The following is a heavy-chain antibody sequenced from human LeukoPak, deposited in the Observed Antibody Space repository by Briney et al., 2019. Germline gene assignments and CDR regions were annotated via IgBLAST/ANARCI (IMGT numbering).Heavy chain of an antibody. Sequence: TGGSLRLSCAASGFTFSSYEMNWVRQAPGKGLEWVSYISSSGSTIYYADSVEGRFTISRDNAKNSLYLQMNSLRADDTAVYYCARSKGIAVAGTIDPWGQGTLVTVSS. D-gene: IGHD6-19*01. J-gene: IGHJ5*02. CDR2: ISSSGSTI. V-gene: IGHV3-48*03. CDR3: ARSKGIAVAGTIDP. CDR1: GFTFSSYE.